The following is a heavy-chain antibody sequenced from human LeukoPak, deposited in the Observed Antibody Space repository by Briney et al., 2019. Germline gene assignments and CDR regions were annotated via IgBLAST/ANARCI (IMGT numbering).Heavy chain of an antibody. D-gene: IGHD3-10*01. CDR2: ISGSGTST. Sequence: PGGSLRLSCAASGFTFSSYAMSWVRQAPGKGLEWVSSISGSGTSTYYADSVKGRFTISRDNAKNSLYLQMNSLRAEDTAVYYCARDRHGSGSYYGMDVWGQGTTVTVSS. V-gene: IGHV3-23*01. CDR1: GFTFSSYA. J-gene: IGHJ6*02. CDR3: ARDRHGSGSYYGMDV.